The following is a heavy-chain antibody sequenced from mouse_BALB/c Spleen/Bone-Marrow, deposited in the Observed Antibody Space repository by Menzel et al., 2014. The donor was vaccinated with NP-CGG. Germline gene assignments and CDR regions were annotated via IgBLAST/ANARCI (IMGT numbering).Heavy chain of an antibody. J-gene: IGHJ2*01. CDR3: AFYYGNYGDY. CDR1: GYTFTDYW. D-gene: IGHD2-1*01. CDR2: IDTSDSYT. Sequence: QVQLLQPGAELVMPGASVKMSCKASGYTFTDYWMHWVKQRPGQGLEWIGAIDTSDSYTSYNQKFKGKATLTVDESSSTAYMQMNSLTSEDSAVYYYAFYYGNYGDYWGQGTTLTVSS. V-gene: IGHV1-69*01.